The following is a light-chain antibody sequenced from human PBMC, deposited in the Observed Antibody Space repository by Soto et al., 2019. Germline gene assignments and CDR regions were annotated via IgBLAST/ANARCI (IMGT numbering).Light chain of an antibody. Sequence: QAVVTQPPSASGTPGQRVTISCSGSSSNIGSNTVNWYQQLPGTAPKLLIYSNNQRPSGVPDRFSGSKSGTSASLAISGLQSEDEADYYCAAWDDSLHGLVFGGGTNLTVL. CDR2: SNN. CDR3: AAWDDSLHGLV. J-gene: IGLJ2*01. CDR1: SSNIGSNT. V-gene: IGLV1-44*01.